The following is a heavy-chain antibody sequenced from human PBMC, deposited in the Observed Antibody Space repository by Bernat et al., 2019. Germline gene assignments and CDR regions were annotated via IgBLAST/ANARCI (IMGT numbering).Heavy chain of an antibody. CDR2: ISYDGSNK. D-gene: IGHD6-6*01. CDR1: GFTFSSYG. CDR3: AKGIAARYYYYGMDV. Sequence: QVQLVESGGGVVQPGRSLRLSCAASGFTFSSYGMHWVRQAPGKGLEWVAVISYDGSNKYYAASVKGRFTISRDNSKNTLYLQMNSLRDEDTAVYYCAKGIAARYYYYGMDVWGQGTTVTVSS. J-gene: IGHJ6*02. V-gene: IGHV3-30*18.